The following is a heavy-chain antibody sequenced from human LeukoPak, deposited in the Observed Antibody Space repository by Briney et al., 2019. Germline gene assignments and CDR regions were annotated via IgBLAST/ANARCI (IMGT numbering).Heavy chain of an antibody. CDR1: RGTFSKYA. V-gene: IGHV1-69*04. CDR3: ARDDDRAREIDY. D-gene: IGHD3-22*01. Sequence: SVKVSCKASRGTFSKYAISWVRQAPGQGLEWMGRIIPILNITHYAQEFQGRVTIAADKSTSTAYMELSSLRSEDTAVYYCARDDDRAREIDYWGQGTLVTVSS. J-gene: IGHJ4*02. CDR2: IIPILNIT.